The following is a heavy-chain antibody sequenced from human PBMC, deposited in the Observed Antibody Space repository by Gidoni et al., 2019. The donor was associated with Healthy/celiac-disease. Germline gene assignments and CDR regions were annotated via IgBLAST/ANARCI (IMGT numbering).Heavy chain of an antibody. J-gene: IGHJ6*03. Sequence: QVQLVQSGAEVKKPGASVKVSCKASGYTFTGYYMHWVRQAPGQGLEWMGWINPNSDGTNYAQKFQGRVTMTRDTSISTAYMELSRLRSDDTAVYYCARGLGSPGPYYYYYMDVWGKGTTVTVSS. CDR2: INPNSDGT. D-gene: IGHD3-16*01. V-gene: IGHV1-2*02. CDR1: GYTFTGYY. CDR3: ARGLGSPGPYYYYYMDV.